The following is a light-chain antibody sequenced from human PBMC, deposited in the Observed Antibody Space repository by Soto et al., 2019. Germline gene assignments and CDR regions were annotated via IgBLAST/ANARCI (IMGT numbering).Light chain of an antibody. CDR3: QQSYSTPLT. Sequence: DIQMTQSPSSLSASVGDRVTITCRASQSISSYLNWYQQKPGKAPKLLIYAASSLQSGVPSRFSGSGSGQDFTLTISSLQPEDFATYYCQQSYSTPLTFGTGTKLEIK. J-gene: IGKJ2*01. CDR1: QSISSY. V-gene: IGKV1-39*01. CDR2: AAS.